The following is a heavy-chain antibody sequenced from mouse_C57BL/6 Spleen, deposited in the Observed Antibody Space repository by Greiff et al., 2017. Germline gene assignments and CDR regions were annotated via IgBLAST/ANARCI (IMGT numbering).Heavy chain of an antibody. J-gene: IGHJ4*01. CDR3: ARSNYLYAMDY. CDR2: IWGVGST. V-gene: IGHV2-6*01. Sequence: VHLVESGPGLVAPSQSLSITCTVSGFSLTSYGVDWVCQSPGKGLEWLGVIWGVGSTNYNSALKSRLSISKDNSKSQVFLKMNSLQTDDTAMYYCARSNYLYAMDYWGQGTSVTVSS. CDR1: GFSLTSYG. D-gene: IGHD2-5*01.